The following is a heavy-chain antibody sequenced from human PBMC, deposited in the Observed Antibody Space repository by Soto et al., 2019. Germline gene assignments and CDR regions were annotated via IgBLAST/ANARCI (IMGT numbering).Heavy chain of an antibody. CDR3: ARAHAPTLPFDY. Sequence: PSETLSLTCTVTGGSISTGGHYWSWIRQPPGKGLEWIGYFYYSGITNYNPSLKSRVTISIDTSKSQFSLSLDSVTAADTAVYFCARAHAPTLPFDYWGLGTLVTVSS. J-gene: IGHJ4*01. CDR2: FYYSGIT. V-gene: IGHV4-61*08. CDR1: GGSISTGGHY. D-gene: IGHD2-15*01.